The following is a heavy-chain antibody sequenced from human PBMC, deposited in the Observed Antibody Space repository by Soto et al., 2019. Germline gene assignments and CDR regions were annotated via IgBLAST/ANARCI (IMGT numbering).Heavy chain of an antibody. V-gene: IGHV1-69*13. CDR1: GGTFSSYA. J-gene: IGHJ3*02. CDR2: IIPIFGTA. D-gene: IGHD6-19*01. Sequence: WASVKVSCKASGGTFSSYAISCVRQAPGQGLEWMGGIIPIFGTANYAQKFQGRVTITADESTSTAYMELSSLRSEDTAVYYCAREAGPPGIAVAGSDAFDIWGQGTMVTVSS. CDR3: AREAGPPGIAVAGSDAFDI.